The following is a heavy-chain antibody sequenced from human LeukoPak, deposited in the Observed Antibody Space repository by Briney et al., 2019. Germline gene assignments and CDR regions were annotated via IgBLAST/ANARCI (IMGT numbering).Heavy chain of an antibody. V-gene: IGHV1-69*13. CDR3: ARVRQNCGGDCYSGAFDY. J-gene: IGHJ4*02. CDR2: IIPIFGTA. Sequence: SVKVSCKASGYTFTSYYMHWVRQAPGQGLEWMGGIIPIFGTADYAQKFQGRVTITADESTSTAYMELSSLRSEDTAVYYCARVRQNCGGDCYSGAFDYWGQGTLVTVSS. CDR1: GYTFTSYY. D-gene: IGHD2-21*02.